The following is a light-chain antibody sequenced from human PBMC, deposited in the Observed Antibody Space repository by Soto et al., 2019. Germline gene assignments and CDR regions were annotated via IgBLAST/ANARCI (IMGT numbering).Light chain of an antibody. CDR1: SSDVGGYNY. CDR2: EVN. J-gene: IGLJ1*01. Sequence: QSALTQPPSASGSPGQSVTISCTGTSSDVGGYNYVSWYQQYPGKVPKLMVYEVNKRPSGVPDRFSGSKSGNTASLTVSGLQADDEADYYCTSSAGGNNVFGTGTKLTVL. V-gene: IGLV2-8*01. CDR3: TSSAGGNNV.